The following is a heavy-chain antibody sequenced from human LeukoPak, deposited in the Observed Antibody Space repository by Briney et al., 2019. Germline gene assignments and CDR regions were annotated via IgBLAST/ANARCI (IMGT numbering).Heavy chain of an antibody. D-gene: IGHD4-17*01. V-gene: IGHV1-69*01. CDR2: INPIFGTA. CDR1: GGTFSSYA. CDR3: ARGGPDYGDYQYYFDY. Sequence: SVKVSCKASGGTFSSYAISWVRQAPGQGLEWMGGINPIFGTANYAQKFQGRVTITADESTSTAYMELSSLRSEDTAVYYCARGGPDYGDYQYYFDYWGQGTLVTVSS. J-gene: IGHJ4*02.